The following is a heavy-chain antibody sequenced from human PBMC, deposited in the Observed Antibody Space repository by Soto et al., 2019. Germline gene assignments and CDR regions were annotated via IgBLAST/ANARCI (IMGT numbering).Heavy chain of an antibody. J-gene: IGHJ6*02. CDR3: VRGLKGYYGMDV. D-gene: IGHD3-22*01. CDR2: INTDGGNT. V-gene: IGHV3-74*01. Sequence: EVQLVESGGGLVQPGGSLRLSCAASGFTFSSYWMHWVRQAPGKGLVWVSRINTDGGNTGDADALKGRFTISRDNAKYLVYFQMSSLGAEATAVYSCVRGLKGYYGMDVWGQGTTVTVSS. CDR1: GFTFSSYW.